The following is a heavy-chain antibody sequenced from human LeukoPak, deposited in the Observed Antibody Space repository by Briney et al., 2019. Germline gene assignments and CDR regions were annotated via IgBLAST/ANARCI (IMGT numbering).Heavy chain of an antibody. CDR3: ARDARGAVKTDWFDP. CDR1: GFTFSNAW. V-gene: IGHV3-30-3*01. J-gene: IGHJ5*02. CDR2: ISYDGSNK. D-gene: IGHD4-17*01. Sequence: PGGSLRLSCAASGFTFSNAWMSWVRQAPGKGLEWVAVISYDGSNKYYADSVKGRFTISRDNAKNSLYLQMNSLRAEDTAVYYCARDARGAVKTDWFDPWGQGTLVTVSS.